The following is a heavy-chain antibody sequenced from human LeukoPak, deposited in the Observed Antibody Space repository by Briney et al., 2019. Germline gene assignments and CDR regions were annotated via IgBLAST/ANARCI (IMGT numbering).Heavy chain of an antibody. CDR3: ARAAYDSSGYLTL. Sequence: GRSLRLSCAASGFTFSGYAMHWVRQAPGKGLEWVAVIWYDGGNKYYTDSVKGRFTISRDNSKSMLYLQLNSLRAEDSAVYRCARAAYDSSGYLTLWGQGTLVTVSS. D-gene: IGHD3-22*01. J-gene: IGHJ4*02. V-gene: IGHV3-33*08. CDR1: GFTFSGYA. CDR2: IWYDGGNK.